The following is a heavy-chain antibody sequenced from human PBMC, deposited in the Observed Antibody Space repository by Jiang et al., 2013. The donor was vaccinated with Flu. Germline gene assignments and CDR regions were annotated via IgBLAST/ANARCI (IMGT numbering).Heavy chain of an antibody. CDR3: ARDDGSGPDY. J-gene: IGHJ4*02. Sequence: GSGLVKPSQTLSLTCTVSGGSISSGSYYWSWIRQPAGKGLEWIGRIYTSGSTNYNPSLKSRVTISVDTSKNQFSLKLSSVTAADTAVYYCARDDGSGPDYWGQGTLVTVSS. V-gene: IGHV4-61*02. CDR2: IYTSGST. CDR1: GGSISSGSYY. D-gene: IGHD3-10*01.